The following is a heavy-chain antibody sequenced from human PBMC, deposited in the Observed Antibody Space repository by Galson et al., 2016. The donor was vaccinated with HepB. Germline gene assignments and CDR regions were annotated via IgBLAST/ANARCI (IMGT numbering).Heavy chain of an antibody. CDR3: ARDTAMVTSDS. CDR1: GFIVTGYS. J-gene: IGHJ4*02. CDR2: ISTTSSYI. Sequence: SLRLSCAASGFIVTGYSLTWVRQAPGKGLEWVSSISTTSSYIYYADSVKGRFTISRDNAKNSLYLQMNSLRAEDTAVYFSARDTAMVTSDSWGQGTLVTVSS. D-gene: IGHD5-18*01. V-gene: IGHV3-21*01.